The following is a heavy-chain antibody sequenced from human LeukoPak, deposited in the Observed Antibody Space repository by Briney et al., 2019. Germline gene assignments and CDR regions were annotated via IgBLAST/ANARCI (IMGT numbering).Heavy chain of an antibody. V-gene: IGHV1-69*06. CDR2: IIPIFGTA. CDR3: ARVRQQLAYYYYYMDV. CDR1: GGTFSSYA. Sequence: ASVKVSCKASGGTFSSYAISWVRQAPGQGLEWMGGIIPIFGTANYAQKFQGRVTITADKSTSTAYMELSSLRSEDTAVYYCARVRQQLAYYYYYMDVWGKGTTVTVSS. J-gene: IGHJ6*03. D-gene: IGHD6-13*01.